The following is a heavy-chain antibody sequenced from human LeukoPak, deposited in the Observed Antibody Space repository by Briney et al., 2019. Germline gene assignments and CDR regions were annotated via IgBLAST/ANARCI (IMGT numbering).Heavy chain of an antibody. V-gene: IGHV3-23*01. CDR3: AKGHNLRGGYFDC. CDR2: ISGSGGST. Sequence: PGGSLRLSCAASGFTFSSYAMSWVRQAPGKGLERVSAISGSGGSTYYADSVKGRFTISRDNSKNTLYLQMNSLRAEDTAVYYCAKGHNLRGGYFDCWGQGTLVTVSS. J-gene: IGHJ4*02. D-gene: IGHD2-15*01. CDR1: GFTFSSYA.